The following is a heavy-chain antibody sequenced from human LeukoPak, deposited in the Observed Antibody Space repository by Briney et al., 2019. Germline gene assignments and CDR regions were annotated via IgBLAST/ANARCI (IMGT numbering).Heavy chain of an antibody. CDR3: ARVVGLTGYSSSWYSGYYYYMDV. Sequence: SVKVSCKASGGTFSNYAISLGREAPGQGLEWMVGIIPIFGTTNYAQKFHDRVTITADKSSSTAYMELSSMRSEDTDVYYCARVVGLTGYSSSWYSGYYYYMDVWSKGTTVTVSS. D-gene: IGHD6-13*01. J-gene: IGHJ6*03. CDR1: GGTFSNYA. V-gene: IGHV1-69*06. CDR2: IIPIFGTT.